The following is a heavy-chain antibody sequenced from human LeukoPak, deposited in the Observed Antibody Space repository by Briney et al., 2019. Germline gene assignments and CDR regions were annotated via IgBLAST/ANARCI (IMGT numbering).Heavy chain of an antibody. D-gene: IGHD5-24*01. V-gene: IGHV4-34*01. Sequence: SETLSLTCAVYGWSFSGYYWSWIRQPPGKGLEWIGEINHSGSTNYNPSLKSRVTISVGTSKNQFSLKLSSVTAADTAVYYCARGVEIFYYFDYWGQGTLVTVSS. CDR3: ARGVEIFYYFDY. J-gene: IGHJ4*02. CDR1: GWSFSGYY. CDR2: INHSGST.